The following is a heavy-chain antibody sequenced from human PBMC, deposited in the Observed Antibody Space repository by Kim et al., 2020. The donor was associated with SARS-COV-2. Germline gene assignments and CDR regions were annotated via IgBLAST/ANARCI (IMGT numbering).Heavy chain of an antibody. CDR1: GYTFTSYA. V-gene: IGHV7-4-1*02. J-gene: IGHJ6*03. Sequence: ASVKVSCKASGYTFTSYAMNWVRQAPGQGLEWMGWINTNTGNPTYAQGFTGRFVFSLDTSVSTAYLQISSLKAEDTAVYYCARDQIVVVPAAIPHYYYMGVWGKGTTVTVSS. CDR3: ARDQIVVVPAAIPHYYYMGV. D-gene: IGHD2-2*02. CDR2: INTNTGNP.